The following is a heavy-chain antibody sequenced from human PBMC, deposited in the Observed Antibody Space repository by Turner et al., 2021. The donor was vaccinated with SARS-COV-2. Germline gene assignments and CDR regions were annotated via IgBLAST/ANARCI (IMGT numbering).Heavy chain of an antibody. V-gene: IGHV3-23*01. CDR1: GFTFNLYG. Sequence: EVQLLVSGGGLVQPGGSLRLSCAASGFTFNLYGMSWVRQAPGKGLEWVSAISGSGGSTYYADSVKGRFTISRDNSKNTLYLQMNSLRAEDTAVYYCAKEGTFGEVTGFDYWGQGTLVTVSS. J-gene: IGHJ4*02. D-gene: IGHD2-21*02. CDR2: ISGSGGST. CDR3: AKEGTFGEVTGFDY.